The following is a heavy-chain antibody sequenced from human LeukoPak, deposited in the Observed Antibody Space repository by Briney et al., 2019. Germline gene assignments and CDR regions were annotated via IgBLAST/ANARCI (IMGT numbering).Heavy chain of an antibody. Sequence: SESVSLTCLVSGGSIGSDYWKWIGQPRRKKREWIGWIYNSGITNYNPSLKSRVTISVDTSKIQFSLKLSSVTAADTAVYYCARGVRGAFDIWGQGTMVTVSS. V-gene: IGHV4-59*01. D-gene: IGHD2-2*01. CDR1: GGSIGSDY. CDR3: ARGVRGAFDI. CDR2: IYNSGIT. J-gene: IGHJ3*02.